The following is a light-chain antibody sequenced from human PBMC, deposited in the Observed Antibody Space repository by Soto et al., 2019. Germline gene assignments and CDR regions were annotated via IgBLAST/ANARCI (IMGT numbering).Light chain of an antibody. CDR3: QQYGGSPYT. CDR1: QSVSNSY. CDR2: DAS. V-gene: IGKV3-20*01. J-gene: IGKJ2*01. Sequence: IVLTQSPGTLSLSPGERATLSCRASQSVSNSYLAWYQQKPGQAPRLLIYDASSRATGISDRFSGSGSGTDFTLTISRLEPEDLAVYYCQQYGGSPYTFGQGTKLEIK.